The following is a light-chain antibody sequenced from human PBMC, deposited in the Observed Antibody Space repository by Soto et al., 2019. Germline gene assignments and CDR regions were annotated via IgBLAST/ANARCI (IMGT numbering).Light chain of an antibody. CDR1: QSVSSN. CDR2: GAS. J-gene: IGKJ5*01. CDR3: QQYNNWPIT. Sequence: IVMTQSPPTLSVSPGERATLSCRASQSVSSNLAWYQQKPGQAPRLLIYGASTRATGIPARFSGSGSGTEFTLTISSLQSEDFEIYYCQQYNNWPITFGQGTRLEIK. V-gene: IGKV3-15*01.